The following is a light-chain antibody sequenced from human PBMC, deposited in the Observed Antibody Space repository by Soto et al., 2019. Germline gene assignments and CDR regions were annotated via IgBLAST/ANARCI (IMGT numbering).Light chain of an antibody. CDR2: RNN. Sequence: QSVLTQPPSASGTPGQRVTISCSGSSSNIGSNYVYWYQQLPGTAPKLLIYRNNQRPSGVPDRFSGSKSGTSASLAISGRRSEDEADYYCAAWDDSVSCRYVFGTRTKVTVL. J-gene: IGLJ1*01. CDR1: SSNIGSNY. CDR3: AAWDDSVSCRYV. V-gene: IGLV1-47*01.